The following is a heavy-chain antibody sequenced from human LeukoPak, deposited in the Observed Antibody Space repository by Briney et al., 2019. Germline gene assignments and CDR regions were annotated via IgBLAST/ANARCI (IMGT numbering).Heavy chain of an antibody. CDR3: AKLSFCTGGSCYSYNWFDP. D-gene: IGHD2-15*01. J-gene: IGHJ5*02. CDR1: GYTFTAYY. CDR2: INPNSGGT. Sequence: ASVKVCCKASGYTFTAYYIHWVRQAPGQGLEWMGWINPNSGGTNYAQNFQGRVTMTRDTSISTAYMELSRLRSDDTAVYYCAKLSFCTGGSCYSYNWFDPWGQGTLVTVSS. V-gene: IGHV1-2*02.